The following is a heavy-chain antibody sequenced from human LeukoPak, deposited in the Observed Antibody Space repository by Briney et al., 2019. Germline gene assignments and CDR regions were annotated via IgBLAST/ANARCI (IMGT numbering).Heavy chain of an antibody. J-gene: IGHJ6*03. CDR2: INPNSGGT. D-gene: IGHD3-10*02. CDR1: GYTFTSYY. Sequence: ASVKVSCKASGYTFTSYYMHWVRQAPGQGLEWMGWINPNSGGTNYAQKFQGRVTMTRDTSISTAYMELSRLGSDDTAVYYCARDGVRGYYMDVWGKGTTVTISS. CDR3: ARDGVRGYYMDV. V-gene: IGHV1-2*02.